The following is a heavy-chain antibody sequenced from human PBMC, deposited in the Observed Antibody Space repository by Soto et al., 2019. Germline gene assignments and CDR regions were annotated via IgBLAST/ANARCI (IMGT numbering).Heavy chain of an antibody. V-gene: IGHV4-30-4*01. CDR2: IYYSGTT. D-gene: IGHD3-22*01. J-gene: IGHJ5*02. CDR1: GGSINNNDYY. CDR3: ARLPYYYDNWWFDP. Sequence: SETLSLTCSVSGGSINNNDYYWSWIRQPPGKGLQWLGYIYYSGTTYYNPSLKRRITMSIDTSRNQFSLNLTSVTAADTAVYFCARLPYYYDNWWFDPWGQGALVTVSS.